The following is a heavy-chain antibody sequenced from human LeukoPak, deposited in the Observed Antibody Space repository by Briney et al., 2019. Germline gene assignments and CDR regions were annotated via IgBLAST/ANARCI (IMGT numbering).Heavy chain of an antibody. Sequence: GRSLSLSCAASGFTFSIYGMHWVRQAPGKGLEWVAIISFDGSKEYYADSVKGRFTISRDNSKSTLYLQMNSLGAEDTAVYYCAKGGGSGYYDASGYCLDYWGQGTLVTISS. D-gene: IGHD3-22*01. V-gene: IGHV3-30*18. CDR1: GFTFSIYG. J-gene: IGHJ4*02. CDR2: ISFDGSKE. CDR3: AKGGGSGYYDASGYCLDY.